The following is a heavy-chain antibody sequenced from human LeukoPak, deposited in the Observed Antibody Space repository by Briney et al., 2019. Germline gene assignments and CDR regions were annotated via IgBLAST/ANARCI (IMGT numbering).Heavy chain of an antibody. D-gene: IGHD3-10*01. Sequence: ASVKVSCKASGFTFTSSAMQWVRQARGQRLEWIGWIVVGSGNTNYAQKFQERVTITRDMSTSTAYMELSSLRSEDTAVYYCAALPMVRGVIPDYWGQGTLVTVSS. CDR1: GFTFTSSA. J-gene: IGHJ4*02. CDR3: AALPMVRGVIPDY. V-gene: IGHV1-58*02. CDR2: IVVGSGNT.